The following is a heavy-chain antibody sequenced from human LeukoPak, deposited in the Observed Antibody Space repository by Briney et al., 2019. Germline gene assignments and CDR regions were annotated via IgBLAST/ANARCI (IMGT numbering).Heavy chain of an antibody. CDR2: INHSGST. D-gene: IGHD3-10*01. V-gene: IGHV4-34*01. J-gene: IGHJ4*02. Sequence: SETLSLTCAVYGGSFSGYYWSWIRQPPGKGLEWIGEINHSGSTNYNPPLKSRVTISVDTSKNQFSLKLSSVTAADTAVYYCARDSPYYYGSGSYNRWGQGTLVTVSS. CDR3: ARDSPYYYGSGSYNR. CDR1: GGSFSGYY.